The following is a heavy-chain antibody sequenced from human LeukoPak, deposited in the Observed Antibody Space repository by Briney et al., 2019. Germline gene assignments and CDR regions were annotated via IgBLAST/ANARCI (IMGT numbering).Heavy chain of an antibody. D-gene: IGHD5-12*01. CDR3: ARTFWDKSNGYDYFFDY. CDR1: GFSFSDYA. J-gene: IGHJ4*02. CDR2: ISFDGSAK. Sequence: PGGSLRLSCVASGFSFSDYAMHWVRQAPGNGLEWVTVISFDGSAKYYSDSVKGRFTISRDNSKNTLYLQMNSLRVEDTAVYYCARTFWDKSNGYDYFFDYWGQGSLVTVSS. V-gene: IGHV3-30*04.